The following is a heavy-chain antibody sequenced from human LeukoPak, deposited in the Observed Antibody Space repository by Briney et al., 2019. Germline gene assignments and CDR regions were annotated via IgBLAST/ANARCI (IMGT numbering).Heavy chain of an antibody. V-gene: IGHV3-23*01. J-gene: IGHJ2*01. CDR2: ITGRGAST. CDR3: AKVPPSPGWWYFDL. CDR1: GFTFSSYA. Sequence: GGCLRLSCAASGFTFSSYAMSWVRQAPGKGLEWVSAITGRGASTYYADSVKGRFTISRDNSKNTLYLQMNSLRAEDTAVYYCAKVPPSPGWWYFDLWGRGTLVTVSS.